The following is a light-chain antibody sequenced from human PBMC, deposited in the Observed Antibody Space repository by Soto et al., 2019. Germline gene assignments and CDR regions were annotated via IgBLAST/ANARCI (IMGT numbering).Light chain of an antibody. CDR1: SSDVGGYNY. CDR3: SSYTSSHTYV. CDR2: DVI. Sequence: QSALTQPASVSGSPGQSLTISCTGTSSDVGGYNYVAWYQQHPGKAPKLIIYDVINRPSGVSNRFSGSKSGNTASLTISGLQAEDEADYYCSSYTSSHTYVFGSGTQLTVL. V-gene: IGLV2-14*01. J-gene: IGLJ7*01.